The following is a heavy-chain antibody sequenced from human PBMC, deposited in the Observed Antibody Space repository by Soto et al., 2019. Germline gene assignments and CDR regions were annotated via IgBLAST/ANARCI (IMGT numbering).Heavy chain of an antibody. D-gene: IGHD3-3*01. CDR3: ARRSDFWSGYSDYFDY. CDR2: IYYSGST. V-gene: IGHV4-59*08. J-gene: IGHJ4*02. CDR1: GGSISSYY. Sequence: SETLSLTCTVSGGSISSYYWSWIRQPPGKGLEWIGYIYYSGSTNYNPSLKSRVTISVDTSKNQFSLKLSSVTAADTAVYYCARRSDFWSGYSDYFDYWGQGTLVTVS.